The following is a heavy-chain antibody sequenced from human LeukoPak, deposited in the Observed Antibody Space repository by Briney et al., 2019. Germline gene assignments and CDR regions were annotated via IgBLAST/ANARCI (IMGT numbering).Heavy chain of an antibody. J-gene: IGHJ6*02. CDR3: ARETKPGELYYYYGMDV. D-gene: IGHD1-26*01. CDR1: GFTFSSYW. CDR2: ISSSSSYI. V-gene: IGHV3-21*01. Sequence: GGSLRLSCAASGFTFSSYWMSWVRQAPGKGLEWVSSISSSSSYIYYADSVKGRFTISRDNAKNSLYLQMNSLRAEDTAVYYCARETKPGELYYYYGMDVWGQGTTVTVSS.